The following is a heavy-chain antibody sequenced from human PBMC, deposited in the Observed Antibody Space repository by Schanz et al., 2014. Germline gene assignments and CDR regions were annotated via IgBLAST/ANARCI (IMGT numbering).Heavy chain of an antibody. CDR1: GATFSYP. D-gene: IGHD3-22*01. J-gene: IGHJ1*01. CDR3: ATAPHYHYDRSGYLHH. CDR2: IIPFFATT. Sequence: QSGAEVKKPGSSVKVSCKASGATFSYPINWVRPAPGQGLEWMGGIIPFFATTNYAQKFQGRVTMTTGAYESAVYMEVRSLRDDDEVVYGCATAPHYHYDRSGYLHHW. V-gene: IGHV1-69*05.